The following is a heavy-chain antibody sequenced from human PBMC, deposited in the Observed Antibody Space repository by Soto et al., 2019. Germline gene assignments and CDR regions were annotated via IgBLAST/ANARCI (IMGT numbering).Heavy chain of an antibody. CDR1: GFTLGSYS. CDR3: ARDWGGEGTFDY. CDR2: ISSSSTYI. Sequence: EVQLVESGGGLVKPGGSLRLSCAASGFTLGSYSMNWVRQAPGKGLEWVTSISSSSTYIYYADSVKGRFTISRDNAKNSLYLQMNSLRGEDTAVYNCARDWGGEGTFDYWGQGTLVTVSS. J-gene: IGHJ4*02. D-gene: IGHD3-16*01. V-gene: IGHV3-21*01.